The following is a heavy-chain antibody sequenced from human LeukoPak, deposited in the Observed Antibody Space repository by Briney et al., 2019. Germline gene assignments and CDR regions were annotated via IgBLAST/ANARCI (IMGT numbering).Heavy chain of an antibody. CDR1: GDSISSGFYY. CDR3: ARSGYSHGYYTNWFDP. V-gene: IGHV4-61*02. J-gene: IGHJ5*02. Sequence: SQTLSLTCTVSGDSISSGFYYWSWIRQPAGKGLEWIGRSYTSGSTNYNPSLKSRVTISVDTSKNQFSLKLSSVTAADTAVYYCARSGYSHGYYTNWFDPWGQGTLVTVSS. CDR2: SYTSGST. D-gene: IGHD5-18*01.